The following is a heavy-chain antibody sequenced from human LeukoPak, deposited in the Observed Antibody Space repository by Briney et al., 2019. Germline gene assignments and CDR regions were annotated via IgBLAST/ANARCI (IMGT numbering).Heavy chain of an antibody. D-gene: IGHD6-13*01. CDR2: IYTSGST. CDR1: GGSISSGSYY. J-gene: IGHJ5*02. V-gene: IGHV4-61*02. Sequence: PSETLSLTCTVSGGSISSGSYYWSWIRQPAGKGLEWIGRIYTSGSTNYNPSLKSRVTISVDTSKNQFSLKLSSVTAAGTAVYYCARDIGIAGTNWFDPWGQGTLVTVSS. CDR3: ARDIGIAGTNWFDP.